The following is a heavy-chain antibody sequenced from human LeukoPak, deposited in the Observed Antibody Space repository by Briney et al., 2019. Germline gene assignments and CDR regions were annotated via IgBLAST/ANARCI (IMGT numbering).Heavy chain of an antibody. D-gene: IGHD3-10*01. Sequence: SVKVSCKASGGTFSSYAISWVRQAPGQGLEWMGGIIPIFGTANYAQKFQGRVTITTDESTSTAYMELSSLRSEDTAAYYCARDGEATMVRFDIWGQGTMVTVSS. CDR1: GGTFSSYA. J-gene: IGHJ3*02. CDR2: IIPIFGTA. CDR3: ARDGEATMVRFDI. V-gene: IGHV1-69*05.